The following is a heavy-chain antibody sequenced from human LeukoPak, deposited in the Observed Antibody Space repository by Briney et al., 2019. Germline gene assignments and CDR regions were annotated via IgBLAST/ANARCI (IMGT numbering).Heavy chain of an antibody. CDR1: GFTFSSYW. CDR3: ARDLIAATLDY. CDR2: IKQDGSEK. J-gene: IGHJ4*02. D-gene: IGHD6-25*01. V-gene: IGHV3-7*01. Sequence: GGSLRLSCAASGFTFSSYWMSWVRQAPGKGLEWVANIKQDGSEKYYVDFVKGRFTISRDNAKNSLYLQMNSLRAEDTAVYYCARDLIAATLDYWGQGTLVTVSS.